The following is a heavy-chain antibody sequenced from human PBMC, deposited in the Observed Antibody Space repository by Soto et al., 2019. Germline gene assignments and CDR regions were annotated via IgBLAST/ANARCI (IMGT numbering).Heavy chain of an antibody. CDR2: ISGSGGST. D-gene: IGHD2-21*02. Sequence: GGSLRLSCAASGFTFSSYAMSWVRQAPGKGLEWVSAISGSGGSTYYADSVKGRFTISRDNSKNTLYLQMNSLRAEDTAVYYCAKGVAYCGGDCYTVYYYGMDVWGQGTTVTVS. V-gene: IGHV3-23*01. J-gene: IGHJ6*02. CDR3: AKGVAYCGGDCYTVYYYGMDV. CDR1: GFTFSSYA.